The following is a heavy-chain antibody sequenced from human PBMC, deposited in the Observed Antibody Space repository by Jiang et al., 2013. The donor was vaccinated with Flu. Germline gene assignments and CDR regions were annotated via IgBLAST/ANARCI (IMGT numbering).Heavy chain of an antibody. CDR1: GGSISSHY. CDR3: ARARAPEIAAYYFDS. D-gene: IGHD6-13*01. J-gene: IGHJ4*02. V-gene: IGHV4-59*11. Sequence: KPSETLSLTCTVSGGSISSHYWNWIRQPPGKGLEWIGYVYYSGDTNYNSSLKSRVTISVDTSKNHFSLRLSSVAAADTAVYFCARARAPEIAAYYFDSWGQGALVTVSS. CDR2: VYYSGDT.